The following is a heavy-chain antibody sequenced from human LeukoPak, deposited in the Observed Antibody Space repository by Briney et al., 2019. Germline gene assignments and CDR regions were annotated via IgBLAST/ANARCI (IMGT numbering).Heavy chain of an antibody. CDR2: ISYDGSNK. V-gene: IGHV3-30*04. D-gene: IGHD1-26*01. Sequence: PGRSLRLSCAASGFTFSSYAMHRVRQAPGKGLEWVAVISYDGSNKYYADSVKGRFTISRDNSKNTLYLQMNSLRAEDTAVYCCARIVGAIAQNWFDPWGQGTLVTVSS. CDR3: ARIVGAIAQNWFDP. J-gene: IGHJ5*02. CDR1: GFTFSSYA.